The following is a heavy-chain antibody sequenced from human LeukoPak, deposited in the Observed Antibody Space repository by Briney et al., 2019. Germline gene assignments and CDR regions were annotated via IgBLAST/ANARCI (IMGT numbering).Heavy chain of an antibody. CDR3: AREGYCSSTNCYTPYYYYGMDV. CDR1: GFTFSSYA. V-gene: IGHV3-30*04. J-gene: IGHJ6*02. Sequence: QTGGSLRLSCAASGFTFSSYAMHWVRQAPGKGLEWVTIISYDGSNKYYADSVKGRFTISRDNSKNTLHLQMNSLTVEDTAVYYCAREGYCSSTNCYTPYYYYGMDVWGQGTTVTVSS. D-gene: IGHD2-2*02. CDR2: ISYDGSNK.